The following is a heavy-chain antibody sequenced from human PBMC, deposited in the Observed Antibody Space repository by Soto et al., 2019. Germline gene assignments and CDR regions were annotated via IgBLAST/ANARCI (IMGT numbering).Heavy chain of an antibody. D-gene: IGHD3-16*02. Sequence: QVQLQQWGAGLLKPSETLSLTCAVYGGSFSGYYWSWIRPPPGKGLEWIGEINHSGSTNYNPSLKSRFTISVDTSKNQFSLKVSSVTAADTAVYYWAAGGGVIVIGYWGQGTLVTVSS. CDR3: AAGGGVIVIGY. CDR2: INHSGST. CDR1: GGSFSGYY. J-gene: IGHJ4*02. V-gene: IGHV4-34*01.